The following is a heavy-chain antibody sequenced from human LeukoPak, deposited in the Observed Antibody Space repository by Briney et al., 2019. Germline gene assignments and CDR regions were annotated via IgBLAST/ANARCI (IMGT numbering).Heavy chain of an antibody. CDR2: ISGGGITT. J-gene: IGHJ4*02. V-gene: IGHV3-23*01. CDR1: GFTFSNYA. Sequence: GGSLRLSCAASGFTFSNYAMSWARQAPGKGLEWVSTISGGGITTYYADSAKGRFTISRDNSKNTMFLQMNSLRADDTAVYYCPRQSYASGWNPFDYWGQGILVTVSS. CDR3: PRQSYASGWNPFDY. D-gene: IGHD6-19*01.